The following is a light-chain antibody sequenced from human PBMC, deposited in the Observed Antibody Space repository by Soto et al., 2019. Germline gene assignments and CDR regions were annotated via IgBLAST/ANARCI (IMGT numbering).Light chain of an antibody. CDR3: QQYNTWLWT. CDR1: QSINAH. V-gene: IGKV3-15*01. CDR2: GAS. J-gene: IGKJ1*01. Sequence: EVVMTQSPATLSVSPGERVTLSCRASQSINAHLAWYQQKPGQAPRLLMHGASTRATGIPARFSGSGFGTEFILTMSSLQSEDFAVYYCQQYNTWLWTFGQGTKVEIQ.